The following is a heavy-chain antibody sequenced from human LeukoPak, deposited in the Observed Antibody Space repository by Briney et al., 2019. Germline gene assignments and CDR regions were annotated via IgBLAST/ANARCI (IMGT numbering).Heavy chain of an antibody. CDR2: IKQDGSEK. CDR3: ARGGSATYWCDY. J-gene: IGHJ4*02. Sequence: TGGSLRLSCAASGFTFSNYWMSWVRQAPGKGLEWVANIKQDGSEKYYVDSVKGRFTISRDNAKNSLYLQMNSLRAEDTAVYYCARGGSATYWCDYWGQGTLVTVSS. CDR1: GFTFSNYW. D-gene: IGHD3-10*01. V-gene: IGHV3-7*04.